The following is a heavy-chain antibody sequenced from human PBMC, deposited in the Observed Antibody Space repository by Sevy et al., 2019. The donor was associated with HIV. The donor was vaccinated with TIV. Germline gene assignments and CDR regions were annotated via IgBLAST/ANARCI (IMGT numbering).Heavy chain of an antibody. CDR1: GGIFSSHA. V-gene: IGHV1-69*06. D-gene: IGHD6-13*01. CDR2: VIPIFGTS. J-gene: IGHJ1*01. Sequence: ASVKVSCKASGGIFSSHAISWVRQAPGQGLEWMGGVIPIFGTSNYARKFQGRGTITADISATTAYMELSGLRPDDTAVYYCARPPLHKTGHGYFQHWGQGTLVTVSS. CDR3: ARPPLHKTGHGYFQH.